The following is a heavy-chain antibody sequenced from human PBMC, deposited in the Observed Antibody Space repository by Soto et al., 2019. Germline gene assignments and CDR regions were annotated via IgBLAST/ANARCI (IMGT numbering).Heavy chain of an antibody. CDR2: ITSKSTTI. CDR1: GFTFTRYS. V-gene: IGHV3-48*02. CDR3: AREMGACSDSSCYPGPYDS. J-gene: IGHJ5*02. Sequence: GGPWRLSCAASGFTFTRYSMNWVRLAPGQGLEWVSYITSKSTTIKYADSVKGRFTVSRDNAKNSLYLQLNSLRDEDTAVYYCAREMGACSDSSCYPGPYDSWGQGTLVTVSS. D-gene: IGHD3-16*01.